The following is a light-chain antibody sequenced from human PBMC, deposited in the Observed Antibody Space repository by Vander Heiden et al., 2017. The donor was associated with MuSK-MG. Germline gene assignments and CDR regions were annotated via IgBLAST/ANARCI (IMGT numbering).Light chain of an antibody. CDR1: TSNIGDNT. V-gene: IGLV1-44*01. Sequence: QSGLTQPPSASGTPGQRVTISCSGSTSNIGDNTVNWYQHLPQTAPKVLIYRNNQRPSGVPDRFSGSKSGTSASLAISGLRSEDEADDYCAVSDDSLNNWVFGGGTRLTVL. CDR3: AVSDDSLNNWV. CDR2: RNN. J-gene: IGLJ3*02.